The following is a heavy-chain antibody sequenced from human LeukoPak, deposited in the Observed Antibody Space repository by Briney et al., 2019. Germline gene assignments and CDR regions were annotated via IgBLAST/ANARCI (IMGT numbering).Heavy chain of an antibody. J-gene: IGHJ5*02. D-gene: IGHD2-2*01. CDR3: ARGRPRIVVVPAAIRWFDP. CDR2: IYYSGST. Sequence: SQTLSLTCTVSGGSISSGDYYWSWIRQPPGKGLEWIGYIYYSGSTYYNPSLKSRVTISVDTSKNQFSLKLSSVTAADTAVYYCARGRPRIVVVPAAIRWFDPWGQGTLVTVSS. V-gene: IGHV4-30-4*08. CDR1: GGSISSGDYY.